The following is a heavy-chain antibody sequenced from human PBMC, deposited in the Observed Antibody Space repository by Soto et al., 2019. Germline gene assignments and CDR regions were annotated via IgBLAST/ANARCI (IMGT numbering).Heavy chain of an antibody. J-gene: IGHJ4*02. D-gene: IGHD3-16*02. CDR3: ARDGGSYRYTGVGYFDY. V-gene: IGHV3-30-3*01. Sequence: SCKASGYTFTGYYMHWVRQAPGKGLEWVAVISYDGSNKYYADSVKGRFTISRDNSKNTLYLQMNSLRAEDTAVYYCARDGGSYRYTGVGYFDYWGQGTLVTVSS. CDR2: ISYDGSNK. CDR1: GYTFTGYY.